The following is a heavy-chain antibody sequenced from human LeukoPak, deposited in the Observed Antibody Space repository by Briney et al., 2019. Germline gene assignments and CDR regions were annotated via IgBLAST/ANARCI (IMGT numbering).Heavy chain of an antibody. Sequence: GGSLRLSCAASGFTFSDCYMSWIRQAPGKGLEWVSYISSSGSTIYYADSVKGRFTISRDNAKNSLYLQMNSLRAEDTAVYYCARDGVGIVVVPAAIYPDYWGQGTLVTVSS. CDR2: ISSSGSTI. D-gene: IGHD2-2*03. J-gene: IGHJ4*02. CDR1: GFTFSDCY. V-gene: IGHV3-11*01. CDR3: ARDGVGIVVVPAAIYPDY.